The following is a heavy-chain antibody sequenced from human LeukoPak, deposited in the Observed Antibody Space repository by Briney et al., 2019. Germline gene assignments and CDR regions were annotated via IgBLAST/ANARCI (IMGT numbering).Heavy chain of an antibody. D-gene: IGHD1-26*01. Sequence: ASVKVSCKASGYTFTSYDINWVRQATGQGLEWMGWMNPNSGNTGYAQKFQGRVPMTRNTSISTAYMELSSLRSEDTAVYYCARVGRWDNYYYYGMDVWGQGTTVTVSS. CDR1: GYTFTSYD. J-gene: IGHJ6*02. CDR3: ARVGRWDNYYYYGMDV. CDR2: MNPNSGNT. V-gene: IGHV1-8*01.